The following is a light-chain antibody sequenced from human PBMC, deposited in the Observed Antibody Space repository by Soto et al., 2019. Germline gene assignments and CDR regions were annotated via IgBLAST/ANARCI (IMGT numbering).Light chain of an antibody. CDR2: AAS. CDR1: QGISSW. J-gene: IGKJ5*01. Sequence: DIQMTQSPSSLSASVGDRVTITCRASQGISSWLAWYQKKPGKAPNLLIYAASSLQSGVPSRFSGSESGTDFTLTISSLQPEDFATYFCQQSYSTPITFGQGTRLEIK. V-gene: IGKV1-39*01. CDR3: QQSYSTPIT.